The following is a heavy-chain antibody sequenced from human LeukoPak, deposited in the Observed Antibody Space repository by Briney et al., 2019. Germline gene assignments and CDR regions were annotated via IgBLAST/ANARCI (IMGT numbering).Heavy chain of an antibody. Sequence: ASVKVSCKVSGYTLTELSMHWVRQAPGKGLEWMGGSDPEDGETIYAQKFQGRVTMTEDTSTDTAYMELSSLRSEDTAVYYCATGLAAADWFDPWGQGTLVTVSS. D-gene: IGHD6-13*01. CDR3: ATGLAAADWFDP. J-gene: IGHJ5*02. CDR2: SDPEDGET. CDR1: GYTLTELS. V-gene: IGHV1-24*01.